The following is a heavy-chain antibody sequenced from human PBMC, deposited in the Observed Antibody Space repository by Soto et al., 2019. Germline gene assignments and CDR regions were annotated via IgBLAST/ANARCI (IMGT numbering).Heavy chain of an antibody. CDR1: GFTFSSYA. D-gene: IGHD3-22*01. CDR2: ISGSGGST. V-gene: IGHV3-23*01. J-gene: IGHJ4*02. CDR3: AKDPMIVVVTGPYYFDY. Sequence: TGGSLRLSCAASGFTFSSYAVSWVRQAPGKGLEWVSAISGSGGSTYYADSVKGRFTISRDNSKNTLYLQMNSLRAEDTAVYYCAKDPMIVVVTGPYYFDYWGQGTLVTVSS.